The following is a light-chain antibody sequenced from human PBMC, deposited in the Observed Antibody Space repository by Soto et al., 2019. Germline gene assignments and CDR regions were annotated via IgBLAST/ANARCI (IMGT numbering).Light chain of an antibody. CDR2: DAS. CDR3: QQRTNWLMYT. J-gene: IGKJ2*01. Sequence: EFVLTQSPATLSLSPGERATLSCRASQSVNSYLAWYQQKPGQAPRLLIYDASNRATGVPARFSGSGSGTDFTLTISSLEPEDFAVYYCQQRTNWLMYTFGQWTKLEIK. CDR1: QSVNSY. V-gene: IGKV3-11*01.